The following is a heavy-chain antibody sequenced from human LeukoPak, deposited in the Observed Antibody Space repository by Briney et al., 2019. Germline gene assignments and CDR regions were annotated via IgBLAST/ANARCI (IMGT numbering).Heavy chain of an antibody. Sequence: SVKVSCKASGYTFTSYGISWVRQAPGQGLEWMGGIIPIFGTANYAQKFQGRVTITADESTSTAYMELSSLRSEDTAVYYCARARITGTTPFDYWGQGTLVTVSS. CDR2: IIPIFGTA. CDR3: ARARITGTTPFDY. CDR1: GYTFTSYG. D-gene: IGHD1-20*01. V-gene: IGHV1-69*13. J-gene: IGHJ4*02.